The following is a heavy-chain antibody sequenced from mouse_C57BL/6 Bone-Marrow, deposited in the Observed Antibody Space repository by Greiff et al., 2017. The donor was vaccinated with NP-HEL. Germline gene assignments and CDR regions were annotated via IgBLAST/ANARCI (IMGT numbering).Heavy chain of an antibody. J-gene: IGHJ4*01. V-gene: IGHV1-47*01. CDR2: FHPYNDDT. D-gene: IGHD1-1*01. Sequence: SLALLFTPVASVPMSCTASGYTFTTYPLDCLNQSPFHCLDLIGNFHPYNDDTMYNEKFKGKATLTVEKSSSTVYLDLSRLTSDDSAVYYCARRSNFDYAMDYWGQGTSVTVSS. CDR1: GYTFTTYP. CDR3: ARRSNFDYAMDY.